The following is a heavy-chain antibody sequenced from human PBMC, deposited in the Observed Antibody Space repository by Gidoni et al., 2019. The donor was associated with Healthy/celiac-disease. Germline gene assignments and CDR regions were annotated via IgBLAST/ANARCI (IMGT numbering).Heavy chain of an antibody. V-gene: IGHV3-49*05. J-gene: IGHJ4*02. CDR1: GFTLGEYA. CDR3: TRSADDSSGYGPRD. CDR2: IRSKAYGGTT. Sequence: EVQLVESGGGLVKPGRYLRLSCTAAGFTLGEYAMSWFRQAPGKGLDWVGFIRSKAYGGTTEYAASVKGRFTISRDDSKSIAYLQMNSLKTEDTAVYYCTRSADDSSGYGPRDWGQGTLVTVSS. D-gene: IGHD3-22*01.